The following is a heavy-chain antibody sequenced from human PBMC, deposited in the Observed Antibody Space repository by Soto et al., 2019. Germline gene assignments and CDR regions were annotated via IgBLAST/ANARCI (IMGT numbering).Heavy chain of an antibody. CDR3: ARGREYCTNGVCYYYYYYMDV. Sequence: SETLSLTCTVSGGSISSGGYYWSWIRQHPGKGLEWIGYIYYSGSTYYNPSLKSRVTISVDTSKNQFSLKLSSVTAADTAVYYCARGREYCTNGVCYYYYYYMDVWGKGTTVTVSS. CDR1: GGSISSGGYY. J-gene: IGHJ6*03. CDR2: IYYSGST. V-gene: IGHV4-31*03. D-gene: IGHD2-8*01.